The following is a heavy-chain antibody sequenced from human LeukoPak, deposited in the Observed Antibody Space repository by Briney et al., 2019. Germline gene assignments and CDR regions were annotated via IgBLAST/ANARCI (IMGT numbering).Heavy chain of an antibody. CDR3: ARGKLAYCGGDCYPGLDY. CDR1: GYTFTSYY. V-gene: IGHV1-46*01. D-gene: IGHD2-21*02. J-gene: IGHJ4*02. CDR2: INPSGGST. Sequence: ASVKVSCKASGYTFTSYYMHWVRQAPGQGLEWMGIINPSGGSTSHAQKFQGRVTMTRDMSTSTVYMELSSLRSEDTAVYYCARGKLAYCGGDCYPGLDYWGQGTLVTVSS.